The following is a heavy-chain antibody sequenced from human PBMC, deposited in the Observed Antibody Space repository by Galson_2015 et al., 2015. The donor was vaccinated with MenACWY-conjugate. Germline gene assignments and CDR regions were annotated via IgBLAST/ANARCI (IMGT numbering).Heavy chain of an antibody. D-gene: IGHD1-26*01. Sequence: SLRLSCAASGFTFSTYAMSWVRQAPGKGLEWVSSISDTGGATYYADSVKGRLTISRDNSQNTLLLEMNSLRAEDTAVYYCAKGGGSQFHFWGQGTLVTVSS. J-gene: IGHJ4*02. CDR2: ISDTGGAT. CDR3: AKGGGSQFHF. CDR1: GFTFSTYA. V-gene: IGHV3-23*01.